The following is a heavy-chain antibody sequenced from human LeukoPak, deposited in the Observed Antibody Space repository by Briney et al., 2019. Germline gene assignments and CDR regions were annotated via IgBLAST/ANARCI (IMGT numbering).Heavy chain of an antibody. CDR1: GGSISSYY. D-gene: IGHD3-16*02. Sequence: SETLSLTCTVSGGSISSYYWSWIRQPPGKGLEWIGYIYYSGSTNYNPSLKSRVTISVDTSKSQFSLKLSSMTAADTAVYYCARHGSRYSAFDIRGQGTMVTVSS. V-gene: IGHV4-59*08. J-gene: IGHJ3*02. CDR3: ARHGSRYSAFDI. CDR2: IYYSGST.